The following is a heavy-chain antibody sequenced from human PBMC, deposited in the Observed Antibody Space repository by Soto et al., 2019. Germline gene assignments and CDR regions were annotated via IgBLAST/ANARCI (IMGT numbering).Heavy chain of an antibody. D-gene: IGHD6-19*01. CDR1: GYTFTSYG. Sequence: QVQLVQSGAEVKKPGASVKVSCKASGYTFTSYGISWVRQAPGQGLEWMGWISAYNGNTNYAQKLQGRVTMTTDTXXSXAXTEPRSLSSHDTALSDGARDQRPGIAVDQTSEYLDYGGQGTLVTVSS. CDR2: ISAYNGNT. CDR3: ARDQRPGIAVDQTSEYLDY. V-gene: IGHV1-18*01. J-gene: IGHJ4*02.